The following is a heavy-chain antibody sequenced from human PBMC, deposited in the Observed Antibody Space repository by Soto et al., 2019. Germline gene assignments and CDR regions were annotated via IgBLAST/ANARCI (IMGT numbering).Heavy chain of an antibody. D-gene: IGHD3-10*01. V-gene: IGHV4-59*08. CDR3: ARHNYGSGSAYFDY. CDR1: GGSISSYY. J-gene: IGHJ4*02. CDR2: IYYSGST. Sequence: SETLSLTCTVSGGSISSYYLSWIRQPPGKGLEWIGYIYYSGSTNYNPSLKSRVTISVDTSKNQFSLKLNSMTAADTAVYYCARHNYGSGSAYFDYWGQGTLVTVSS.